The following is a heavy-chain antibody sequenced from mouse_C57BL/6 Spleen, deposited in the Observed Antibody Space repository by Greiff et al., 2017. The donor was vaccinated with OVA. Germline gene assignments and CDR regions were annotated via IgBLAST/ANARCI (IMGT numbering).Heavy chain of an antibody. J-gene: IGHJ2*01. CDR1: GFTFSSYG. CDR3: ARGTAQVLFDY. V-gene: IGHV5-6*01. D-gene: IGHD3-2*02. CDR2: ISSGGSYT. Sequence: EVQLVESGGDLVKPGGSLKLSCAASGFTFSSYGMSWVRQTPDKRLEWVATISSGGSYTYYPDSVKGRFTISRDNAKNTLYLQMSSLKSEDTAMYYCARGTAQVLFDYWGQGTTLTVSS.